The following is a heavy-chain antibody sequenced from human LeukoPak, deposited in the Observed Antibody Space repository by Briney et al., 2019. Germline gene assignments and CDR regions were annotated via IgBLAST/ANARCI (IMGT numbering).Heavy chain of an antibody. J-gene: IGHJ6*03. CDR2: INHSGST. V-gene: IGHV4-34*01. CDR3: ASQGHHGKIVGTTLSYFYMDV. CDR1: GGSFSGYY. Sequence: SETLSLTCAVYGGSFSGYYWSWIRQPPGKGLEWIGEINHSGSTNYNPSLRSRVTISVDTSKNQFSLKLSSVTAADTAFYYCASQGHHGKIVGTTLSYFYMDVWGKGTTVTVSS. D-gene: IGHD1-26*01.